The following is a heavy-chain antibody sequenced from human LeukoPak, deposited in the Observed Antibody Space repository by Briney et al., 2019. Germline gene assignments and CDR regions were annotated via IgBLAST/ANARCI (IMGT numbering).Heavy chain of an antibody. CDR3: ARARSIAARPLDY. V-gene: IGHV1-69*13. CDR2: IIPIFGTA. CDR1: GGTFSSYA. J-gene: IGHJ4*02. D-gene: IGHD6-6*01. Sequence: SVKVSCKASGGTFSSYAISWVRQAPGQGLEWMGGIIPIFGTANYAQKFQGRVTITADESTSTAYMELSRLRSDDTAVYYCARARSIAARPLDYWGQGTLVTVSS.